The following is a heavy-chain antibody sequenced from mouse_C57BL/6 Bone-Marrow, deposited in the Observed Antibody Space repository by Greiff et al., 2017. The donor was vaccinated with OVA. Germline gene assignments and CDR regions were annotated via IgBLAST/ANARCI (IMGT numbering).Heavy chain of an antibody. D-gene: IGHD4-1*01. Sequence: LQESGPELVKPGASVKLSCKASGYTFTSYDINWVKQRPGQGLEWIGWIYPRDGSTKYNEKFKGKATLTVDTSSSTAYMELHSLTSEDSAVYFCARANWDGGFAYWGQGTLVTVSA. CDR1: GYTFTSYD. CDR3: ARANWDGGFAY. CDR2: IYPRDGST. J-gene: IGHJ3*01. V-gene: IGHV1-85*01.